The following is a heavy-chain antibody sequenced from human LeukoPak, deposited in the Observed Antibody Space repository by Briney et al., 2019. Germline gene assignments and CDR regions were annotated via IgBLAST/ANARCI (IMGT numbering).Heavy chain of an antibody. CDR1: GLTFRSYW. CDR3: ARDLEYCSGGNCYSAHAFDI. V-gene: IGHV3-7*01. D-gene: IGHD2-15*01. Sequence: GGSLRLSCAASGLTFRSYWMSWVRQAPGKGLEWVANIKQDGSEKYYVDSVKGRFTISRDNAKNSLFLQMNSLRAEDTAVYYCARDLEYCSGGNCYSAHAFDIWGQGTMVTVSS. CDR2: IKQDGSEK. J-gene: IGHJ3*02.